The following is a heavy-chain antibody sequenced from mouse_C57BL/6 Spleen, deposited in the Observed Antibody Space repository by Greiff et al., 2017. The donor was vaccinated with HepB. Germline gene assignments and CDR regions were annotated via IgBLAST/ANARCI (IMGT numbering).Heavy chain of an antibody. Sequence: EVMLVESGGGLVKPGGSLKLSCAASGFTFSSYTMSWVRQTPEKRLEWVATISGGGGNTYYPDSVKGRFTISRDNAKNTLYLQMSSLRSEYTALYYCARRELGLYYFDYWGQGTTLTVSS. CDR3: ARRELGLYYFDY. CDR2: ISGGGGNT. D-gene: IGHD4-1*01. V-gene: IGHV5-9*01. CDR1: GFTFSSYT. J-gene: IGHJ2*01.